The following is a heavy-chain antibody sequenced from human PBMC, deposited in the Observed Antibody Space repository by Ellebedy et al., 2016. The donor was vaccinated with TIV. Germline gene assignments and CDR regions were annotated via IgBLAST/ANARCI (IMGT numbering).Heavy chain of an antibody. CDR2: IYPGDSDT. J-gene: IGHJ6*02. V-gene: IGHV5-51*01. D-gene: IGHD2-2*01. CDR3: ARGRKVCSSTSCHPYYYYYGMDV. Sequence: GESLKISXKGSGYSFTSYWIGWVRQMPGKGLEWMGIIYPGDSDTRYSPSFQGQVTISADKSISTAYLQWSSLKASDTAMYYCARGRKVCSSTSCHPYYYYYGMDVWGQGTTVTVSS. CDR1: GYSFTSYW.